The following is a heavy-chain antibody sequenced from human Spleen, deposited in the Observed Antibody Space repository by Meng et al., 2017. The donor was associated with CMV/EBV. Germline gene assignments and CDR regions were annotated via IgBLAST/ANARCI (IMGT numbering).Heavy chain of an antibody. J-gene: IGHJ6*02. CDR3: ARDYPLYCSGGSCYSDPNYYYGMDV. D-gene: IGHD2-15*01. CDR1: GGSISSGGYY. V-gene: IGHV4-31*03. Sequence: LRLSCTVSGGSISSGGYYWSWIRQHPGKGLEWIGCIYYTGSTYYNPSLKSRVTISVDSSKNQFSLNLSSVTAADTAVYYCARDYPLYCSGGSCYSDPNYYYGMDVWGQGTTVTVSS. CDR2: IYYTGST.